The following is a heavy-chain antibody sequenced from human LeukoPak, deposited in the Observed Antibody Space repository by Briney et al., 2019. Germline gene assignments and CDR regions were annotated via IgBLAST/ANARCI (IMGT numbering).Heavy chain of an antibody. D-gene: IGHD3-22*01. CDR1: GGSFSGYY. CDR3: ARGRYDSSGYYVDGYGMDV. J-gene: IGHJ6*02. CDR2: INHSGST. Sequence: SSETLSLTCAVYGGSFSGYYWSWIRQPPGKGLEWIGEINHSGSTNYNPSLKSRVTISVDTSKNQFSLKLSSVTAADTAVYYCARGRYDSSGYYVDGYGMDVWGQGTTVTVSS. V-gene: IGHV4-34*01.